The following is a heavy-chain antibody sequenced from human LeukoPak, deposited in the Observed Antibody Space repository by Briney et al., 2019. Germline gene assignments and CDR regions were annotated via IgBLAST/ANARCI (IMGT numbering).Heavy chain of an antibody. CDR2: ISSSSSTI. CDR3: ARASVGNWFVP. J-gene: IGHJ5*02. D-gene: IGHD3-10*01. Sequence: GGSLRLSCAASGFTFSSYSMNWVRQAPGKGLEWVSYISSSSSTIYYADSVKGRFTISRDNAKNSLHLQMNSRRAEDTAVYYCARASVGNWFVPWGQGTLVTVSP. V-gene: IGHV3-48*04. CDR1: GFTFSSYS.